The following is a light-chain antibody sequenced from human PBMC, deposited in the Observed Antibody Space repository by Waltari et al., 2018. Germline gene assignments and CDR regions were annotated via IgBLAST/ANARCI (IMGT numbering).Light chain of an antibody. J-gene: IGLJ2*01. CDR3: CSYAGTPRVV. CDR2: EVN. V-gene: IGLV2-23*02. Sequence: QSALTQPASVSGSPGQSITISCTGTNKDIGSYNLVSWYQQHPGKAPKVIIFEVNKRPSGVSNRFSGSKSGNTASLTVSGLHPEDEADYYCCSYAGTPRVVFGGGTKLTVL. CDR1: NKDIGSYNL.